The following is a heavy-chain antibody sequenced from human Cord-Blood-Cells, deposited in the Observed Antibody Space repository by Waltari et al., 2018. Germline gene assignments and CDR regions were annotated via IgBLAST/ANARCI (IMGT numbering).Heavy chain of an antibody. CDR3: ARGPPVGAHRSDYVDY. J-gene: IGHJ4*02. Sequence: QVQLQESGPGLVKPSQTLSLTCTVSGGSISSGGYYWSWIRQHPGKGLEWIGYIYYSGDTYYHPSLKRRVTKSGDTAKNQFSLKLSSVTAADTAGYYCARGPPVGAHRSDYVDYWGQGTLVTVSS. CDR2: IYYSGDT. D-gene: IGHD1-26*01. CDR1: GGSISSGGYY. V-gene: IGHV4-31*03.